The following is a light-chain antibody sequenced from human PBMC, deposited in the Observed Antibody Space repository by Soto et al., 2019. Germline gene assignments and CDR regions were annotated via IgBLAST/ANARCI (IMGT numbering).Light chain of an antibody. CDR3: MQPLENFRT. J-gene: IGKJ1*01. CDR1: ASLLHKNGYNY. CDR2: LGS. V-gene: IGKV2-28*01. Sequence: TRSPLSFSFTPGEAASFSCLSSASLLHKNGYNYVDWYMQKPGQSPQLLIYLGSNRASGVPDRFSGSGSDTYFTLEISRVEADDVGVYYCMQPLENFRTFGQGTKV.